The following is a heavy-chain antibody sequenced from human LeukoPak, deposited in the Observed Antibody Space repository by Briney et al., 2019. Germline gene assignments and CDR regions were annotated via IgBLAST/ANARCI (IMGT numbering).Heavy chain of an antibody. CDR1: GRSFSGYY. D-gene: IGHD4-11*01. V-gene: IGHV4-34*01. J-gene: IGHJ4*02. Sequence: PSETLSLTCAVYGRSFSGYYWSWIRQPPGKGLEWIGEINHSGSTNYNPSLKSRVTISVDTSKNQFSLKLSSVTAADTAVYYCARQGYSNYVSDYWGQGTLVTVSS. CDR2: INHSGST. CDR3: ARQGYSNYVSDY.